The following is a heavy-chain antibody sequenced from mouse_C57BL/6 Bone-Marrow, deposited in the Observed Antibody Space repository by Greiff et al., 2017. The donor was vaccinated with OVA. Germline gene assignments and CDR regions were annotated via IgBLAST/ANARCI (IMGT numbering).Heavy chain of an antibody. CDR2: ISDGGSYT. CDR1: GFTFSSYA. Sequence: DVHLVESGGGLVKPGGSLKLSCAASGFTFSSYAMSWVRQTPEKRLEWVATISDGGSYTYYPDNVKGRFTISRDNAKNNLYLQMSHLKSEDTAMYYCARGGLGWDDYWGQGTTLTVSS. J-gene: IGHJ2*01. V-gene: IGHV5-4*01. D-gene: IGHD4-1*01. CDR3: ARGGLGWDDY.